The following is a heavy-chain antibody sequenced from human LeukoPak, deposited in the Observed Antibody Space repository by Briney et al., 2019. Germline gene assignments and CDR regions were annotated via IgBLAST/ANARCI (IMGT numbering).Heavy chain of an antibody. V-gene: IGHV1-69*13. CDR1: GYTFSGHY. CDR2: IIPIFGTA. Sequence: ASVKVSCKASGYTFSGHYLHWVRQAPGQGLEWMGGIIPIFGTAKYAQKFQGRVTITADESTSTAYMELRSLRSEDTAVYYCARERDYDSSGYYYYYWGQGTLVTVSS. J-gene: IGHJ4*02. D-gene: IGHD3-22*01. CDR3: ARERDYDSSGYYYYY.